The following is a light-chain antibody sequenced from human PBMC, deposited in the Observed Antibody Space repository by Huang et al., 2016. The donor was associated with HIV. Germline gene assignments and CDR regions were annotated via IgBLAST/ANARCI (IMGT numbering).Light chain of an antibody. CDR2: AAS. Sequence: EIVLTQSPATLSLSPGERATLSYRASQTISSSLAWYQQKPGQAPRLLIYAASSRATGIPARFSGWGSGTDFTLTISSLEPEDFAVYYCQQRGDWPLTFGGGTKVEIK. CDR3: QQRGDWPLT. CDR1: QTISSS. V-gene: IGKV3-11*01. J-gene: IGKJ4*01.